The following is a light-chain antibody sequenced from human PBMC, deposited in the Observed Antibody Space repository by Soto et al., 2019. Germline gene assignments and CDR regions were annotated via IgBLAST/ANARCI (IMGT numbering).Light chain of an antibody. J-gene: IGKJ4*01. CDR2: DTS. Sequence: EVLMTQSPVTLSVSPGERATLSCRASQSVSSNLAWYQQKPGQAPRLLIYDTSTRATGIPARFSGSGSGAEFTLTISSLQSEDFAVYYCQQHNNLPLTFGGGTKVEIK. V-gene: IGKV3-15*01. CDR3: QQHNNLPLT. CDR1: QSVSSN.